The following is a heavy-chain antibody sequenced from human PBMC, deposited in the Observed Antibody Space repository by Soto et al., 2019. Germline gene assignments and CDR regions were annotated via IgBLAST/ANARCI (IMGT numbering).Heavy chain of an antibody. Sequence: GGSLRLSCAASGFTFSSYAMSWVRQAPGKGLEWVSAISGSGGSTYYADSVKGRFTISRDNSKNTLYLQMNSLRAADTAVYYCAKWPRGVWPYYYYMDVWGKGTTVTVSS. CDR3: AKWPRGVWPYYYYMDV. J-gene: IGHJ6*03. CDR1: GFTFSSYA. CDR2: ISGSGGST. D-gene: IGHD3-10*01. V-gene: IGHV3-23*01.